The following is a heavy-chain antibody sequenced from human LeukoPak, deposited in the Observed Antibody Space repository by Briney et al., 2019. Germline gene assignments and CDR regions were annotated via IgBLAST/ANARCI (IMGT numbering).Heavy chain of an antibody. Sequence: GGSLRLSCAASGFTFSSYAMSWVRQAPGKGLEWVSAISGSGGSTYYADSVKGRFTISRDNSKNTLYLQMNSLRAEDTAVYYCEKDQTGFLEWLLPQSNGMDVWGQGTTVTVSS. D-gene: IGHD3-3*01. V-gene: IGHV3-23*01. CDR2: ISGSGGST. CDR1: GFTFSSYA. CDR3: EKDQTGFLEWLLPQSNGMDV. J-gene: IGHJ6*02.